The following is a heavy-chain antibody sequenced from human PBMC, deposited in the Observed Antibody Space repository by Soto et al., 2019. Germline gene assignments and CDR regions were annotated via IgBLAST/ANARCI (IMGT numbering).Heavy chain of an antibody. D-gene: IGHD1-7*01. J-gene: IGHJ5*02. V-gene: IGHV1-69*06. CDR1: GGTFSSYA. CDR2: IIPIFGTA. CDR3: ASSTNWNYLWNWFDP. Sequence: QVQLVQSGAEVKKPGSSVKVSCKASGGTFSSYAISWVRQAPGHGLEWMGGIIPIFGTANYAQKFQGRVTINADKSTSTAYMELSSLRTEDTAVYYCASSTNWNYLWNWFDPWGQGTLVTVSS.